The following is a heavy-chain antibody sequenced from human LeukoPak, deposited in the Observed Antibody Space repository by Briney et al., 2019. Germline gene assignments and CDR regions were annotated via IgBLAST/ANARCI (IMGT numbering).Heavy chain of an antibody. CDR1: GFTFSSYE. Sequence: GGSLRLSCAASGFTFSSYEMNWVRQAPGKGLEWVSYISSSGSAIYYADSVKGRFTISRDNAKNSLYLQMNSLRAEDTAVYYCARDLGPAPGISVGGSGFGYWGQGTLVTVSS. CDR3: ARDLGPAPGISVGGSGFGY. V-gene: IGHV3-48*03. CDR2: ISSSGSAI. J-gene: IGHJ4*02. D-gene: IGHD6-19*01.